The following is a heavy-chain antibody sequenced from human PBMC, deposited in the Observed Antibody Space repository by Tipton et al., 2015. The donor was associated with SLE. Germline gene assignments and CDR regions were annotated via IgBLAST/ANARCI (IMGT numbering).Heavy chain of an antibody. Sequence: GLVKPSETLSLTCTVSGGSISSNYWNWIRQAPGKGLEWIGYIYTSGSTNYNPSLKSRVTISVDTSKNQFSLKLSSVTAADTAIYYCARLRSFGDPGAFDIWGQGTRVTVPS. CDR3: ARLRSFGDPGAFDI. CDR2: IYTSGST. CDR1: GGSISSNY. V-gene: IGHV4-4*08. D-gene: IGHD3-9*01. J-gene: IGHJ3*02.